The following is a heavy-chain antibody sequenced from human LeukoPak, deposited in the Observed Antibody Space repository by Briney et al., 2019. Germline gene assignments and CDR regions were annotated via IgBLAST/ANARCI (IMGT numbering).Heavy chain of an antibody. CDR2: IYYSGST. J-gene: IGHJ6*03. D-gene: IGHD6-19*01. V-gene: IGHV4-39*07. CDR3: ARERRSGWHYYYYYYYMDV. Sequence: KASETLSLTCTVSGGSISSSSYYWGWIRQPPGKGLEWIGSIYYSGSTNYNPSLKSRVTISVDTSKNQFSLKLSSVTAADTAVYYCARERRSGWHYYYYYYYMDVWGKGTTVTVSS. CDR1: GGSISSSSYY.